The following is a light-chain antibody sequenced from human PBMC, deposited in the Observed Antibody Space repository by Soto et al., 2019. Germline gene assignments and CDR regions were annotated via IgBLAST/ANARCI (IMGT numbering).Light chain of an antibody. Sequence: EIVLTQSPGTLSLSPGERATLSCRASQSVSSSYLAWYQEILGQAPRLLIYGVINRATGIPDRFSGSGSGTDFTLTISRLEPEDFAVYYCQQYGSSPITFGQGTRLEIK. CDR1: QSVSSSY. CDR2: GVI. V-gene: IGKV3-20*01. CDR3: QQYGSSPIT. J-gene: IGKJ5*01.